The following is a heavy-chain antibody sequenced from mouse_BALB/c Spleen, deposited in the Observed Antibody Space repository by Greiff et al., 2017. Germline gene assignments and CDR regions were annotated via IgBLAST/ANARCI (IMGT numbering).Heavy chain of an antibody. D-gene: IGHD2-3*01. V-gene: IGHV14-1*02. J-gene: IGHJ4*01. CDR1: GFNIKDYY. CDR2: IDPENGNT. CDR3: ARFDGYYVDY. Sequence: DVKLQESGAELVRPGALVKLSCKASGFNIKDYYMHWVKQRPEQGLEWIGWIDPENGNTIYDPKFQGKASITADTSSNTAYLQLSSLTSEDTAVYYCARFDGYYVDYWGQGTSVTVSS.